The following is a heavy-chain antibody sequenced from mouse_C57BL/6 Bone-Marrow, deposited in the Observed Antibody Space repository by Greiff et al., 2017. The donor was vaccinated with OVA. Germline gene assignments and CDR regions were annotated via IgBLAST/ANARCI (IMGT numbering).Heavy chain of an antibody. CDR2: ISDGGSYT. CDR3: ARDDYGSSNYAMDY. V-gene: IGHV5-4*01. D-gene: IGHD1-1*01. Sequence: DVMLVESGGGLVKPGGSLKLSCAASGFTFSSYAMSWVRQTPEKRLEWVATISDGGSYTYYPDNVKGRFTISRDNAKNNLYLQMSHLKSEDTAMYYCARDDYGSSNYAMDYWGQGTSVTVSS. J-gene: IGHJ4*01. CDR1: GFTFSSYA.